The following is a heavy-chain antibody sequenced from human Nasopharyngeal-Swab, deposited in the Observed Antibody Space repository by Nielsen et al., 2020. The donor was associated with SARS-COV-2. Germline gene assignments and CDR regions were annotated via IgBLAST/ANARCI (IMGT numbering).Heavy chain of an antibody. CDR3: ARRRPSWYCSSTSCSPEDY. Sequence: WVRQAPGQGLEWMGWMNPNSGNTGYAQKFQGRVTMTRNTSISTAYMELSSLRSEDTAVYYCARRRPSWYCSSTSCSPEDYRGQGTLVTVSS. D-gene: IGHD2-2*01. CDR2: MNPNSGNT. V-gene: IGHV1-8*01. J-gene: IGHJ4*02.